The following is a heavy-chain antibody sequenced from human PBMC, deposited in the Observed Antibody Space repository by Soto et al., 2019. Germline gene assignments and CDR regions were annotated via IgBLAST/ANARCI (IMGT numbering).Heavy chain of an antibody. CDR1: GFTFSSYA. V-gene: IGHV3-13*05. CDR3: ARGRYYDSSGYDPDAFDI. Sequence: PGGSLRLSCAASGFTFSSYAMSWVRQATGKGLEWVSAIGTAGDPYYPGSVKGRFTISRENAKNSLYLQMNSLRAGDTAVYYCARGRYYDSSGYDPDAFDIWGQGTMVTVSS. J-gene: IGHJ3*02. D-gene: IGHD3-22*01. CDR2: IGTAGDP.